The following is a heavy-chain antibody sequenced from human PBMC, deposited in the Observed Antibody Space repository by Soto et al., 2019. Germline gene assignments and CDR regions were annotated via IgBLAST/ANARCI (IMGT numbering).Heavy chain of an antibody. CDR2: IYTSGST. CDR1: GGSIRSYY. Sequence: SETLSLTCTVSGGSIRSYYWSWIRQPAGKPLEWIGRIYTSGSTNYNPSLKSRVTMSVDTSKNQFSLNLSSVTAADTAVYYCAREGASGFGMDVWGQGTTVTVS. CDR3: AREGASGFGMDV. D-gene: IGHD1-26*01. J-gene: IGHJ6*02. V-gene: IGHV4-4*07.